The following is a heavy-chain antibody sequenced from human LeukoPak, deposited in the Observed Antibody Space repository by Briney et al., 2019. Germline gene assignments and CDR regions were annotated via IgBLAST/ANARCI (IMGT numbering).Heavy chain of an antibody. J-gene: IGHJ5*02. CDR2: ISGSGGST. CDR3: AKDQSPKYGDYADRWFDP. CDR1: GFTFSSYA. D-gene: IGHD4-17*01. Sequence: QPGGSLRLSCAASGFTFSSYAMSWVRQAPGKGLEWVSAISGSGGSTYYADSVKGRFTISRDNSKNTLYLQMNSLRAEDTAVYYCAKDQSPKYGDYADRWFDPWGQGTLVTVSS. V-gene: IGHV3-23*01.